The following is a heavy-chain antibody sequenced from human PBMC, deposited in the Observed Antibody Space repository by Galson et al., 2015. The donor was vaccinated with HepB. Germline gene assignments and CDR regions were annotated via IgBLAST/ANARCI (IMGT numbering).Heavy chain of an antibody. Sequence: SVKVSCKASGYTFTSYGINWVRQAPGQGLEWMGWISVYNGNTNYAQKLQGRVTMTTATSTTTAYMELRSLRSDDTAIYYSARGLRPVYFDYWGQGTLVTVSS. J-gene: IGHJ4*02. CDR3: ARGLRPVYFDY. CDR2: ISVYNGNT. CDR1: GYTFTSYG. V-gene: IGHV1-18*01. D-gene: IGHD3-16*01.